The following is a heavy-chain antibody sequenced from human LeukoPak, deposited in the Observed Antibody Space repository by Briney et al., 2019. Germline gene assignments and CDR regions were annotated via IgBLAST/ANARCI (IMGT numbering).Heavy chain of an antibody. V-gene: IGHV3-30-3*01. CDR3: AREEGYDILTGYYTY. Sequence: PGGSLRLSCAASGFTFSSYAMHWVRQAPGKGLEWVAVISYDGSNKYYADSVKGRFTISRDNSKNTLYLQMNSLRAEDTAVYYCAREEGYDILTGYYTYWGQGTLVTVSP. D-gene: IGHD3-9*01. J-gene: IGHJ4*02. CDR2: ISYDGSNK. CDR1: GFTFSSYA.